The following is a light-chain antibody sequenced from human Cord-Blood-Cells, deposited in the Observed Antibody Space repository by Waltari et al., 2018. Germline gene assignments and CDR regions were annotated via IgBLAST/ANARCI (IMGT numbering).Light chain of an antibody. V-gene: IGLV2-23*03. CDR1: SSDVGSYNL. J-gene: IGLJ3*02. CDR3: CSYAGSSTFV. Sequence: QSALTQPASVSGSPGQSITLSCPGTSSDVGSYNLFSWYQQHPGKAPKLMIYEGSKRPSGVSNRFTGSKSGNTASLTISGLQAEDEADYYCCSYAGSSTFVFGGGTKLTVL. CDR2: EGS.